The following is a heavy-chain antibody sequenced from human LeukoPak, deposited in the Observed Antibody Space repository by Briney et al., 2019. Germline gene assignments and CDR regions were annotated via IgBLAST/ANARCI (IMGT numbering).Heavy chain of an antibody. CDR3: ATRGRGYSGYGRLYYFDY. CDR1: GGSFSGYY. Sequence: SETLSLTCAVYGGSFSGYYWSWIRRPPGKGLEWIGEINHSGSTNYNPSLKSRVTISVDTSKNQFSLKLSSVTAADTAVYYCATRGRGYSGYGRLYYFDYWGQGTLVTVSS. J-gene: IGHJ4*02. CDR2: INHSGST. V-gene: IGHV4-34*01. D-gene: IGHD5-12*01.